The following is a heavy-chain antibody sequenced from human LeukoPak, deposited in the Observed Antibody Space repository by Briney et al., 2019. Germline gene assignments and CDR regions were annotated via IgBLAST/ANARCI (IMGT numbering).Heavy chain of an antibody. CDR3: GRVSTLGHNWFDP. Sequence: SETLSLTCNVSGGSISSGGYSWSWIRQPPGKGREWLGYIYHSGSTYYHPSLKSRVTISVDRSKNQFSLKLSSVTAADTAVYYCGRVSTLGHNWFDPWGQGTLVTVSS. V-gene: IGHV4-30-2*01. CDR2: IYHSGST. D-gene: IGHD3-16*01. CDR1: GGSISSGGYS. J-gene: IGHJ5*02.